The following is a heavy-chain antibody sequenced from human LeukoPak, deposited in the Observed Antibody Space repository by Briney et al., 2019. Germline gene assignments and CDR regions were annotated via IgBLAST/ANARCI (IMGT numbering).Heavy chain of an antibody. D-gene: IGHD6-13*01. Sequence: ASVKVSCKASGYTFTSYGISRVRQAPGQGLEWMGWISAYNGNTNYAQKLQGRVTMTTDTSTSTAYMELRSLRSDDTAVYYCARDLSSSSRFGRDYYYYMDVWGKGTTVTVSS. CDR3: ARDLSSSSRFGRDYYYYMDV. CDR1: GYTFTSYG. CDR2: ISAYNGNT. J-gene: IGHJ6*03. V-gene: IGHV1-18*01.